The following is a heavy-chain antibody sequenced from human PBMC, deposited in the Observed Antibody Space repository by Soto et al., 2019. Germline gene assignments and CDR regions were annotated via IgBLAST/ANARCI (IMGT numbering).Heavy chain of an antibody. D-gene: IGHD3-22*01. V-gene: IGHV3-23*01. CDR1: GFTFSSYA. CDR2: ISGSGGST. J-gene: IGHJ4*02. Sequence: GGSLRLSCAASGFTFSSYAMSWVRQAPGKGLEWVSAISGSGGSTYYADSVKGRFTISRDNSKNTLYLQMNSLRAEDTAVYYCAKDNQRIVVVITFDYWGQGTLVTVSS. CDR3: AKDNQRIVVVITFDY.